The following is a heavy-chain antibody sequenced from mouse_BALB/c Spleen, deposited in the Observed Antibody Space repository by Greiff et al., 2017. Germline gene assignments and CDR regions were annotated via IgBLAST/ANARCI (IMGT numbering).Heavy chain of an antibody. CDR2: ISSGGST. CDR3: ARGGFRYDPFHFDY. CDR1: GFTFSSYA. J-gene: IGHJ2*01. D-gene: IGHD2-14*01. V-gene: IGHV5-6-5*01. Sequence: EVKLEESGGGLVKPGGSLKLSCAASGFTFSSYAMSWVRQTPEKRLEWVASISSGGSTYYPDSVKGRFTISRDNARNILYLQMSSLRSEDTAMYYCARGGFRYDPFHFDYWGQGTTLTVSS.